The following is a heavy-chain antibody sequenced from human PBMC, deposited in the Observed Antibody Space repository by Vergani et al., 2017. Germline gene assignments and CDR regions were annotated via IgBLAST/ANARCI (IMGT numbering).Heavy chain of an antibody. CDR2: ISGSGVSA. J-gene: IGHJ4*02. D-gene: IGHD3-10*01. CDR1: EFTFSNSA. CDR3: AKQYVVSGNYLFDY. Sequence: EVQLLESGGGLVQPGGSLRLTCAASEFTFSNSAMNWVRQAPGKVLEWVSGISGSGVSAYYKDSVKGRFTISRDNSKNMLFLQMNNLRTEDTAIYYCAKQYVVSGNYLFDYWGQGTLVTVSA. V-gene: IGHV3-23*01.